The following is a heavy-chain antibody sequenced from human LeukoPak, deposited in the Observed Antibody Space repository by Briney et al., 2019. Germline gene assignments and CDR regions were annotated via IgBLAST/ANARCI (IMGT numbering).Heavy chain of an antibody. V-gene: IGHV1-2*02. D-gene: IGHD2-21*01. CDR1: GYTFTGYY. Sequence: ASVKVSCKASGYTFTGYYMHWVRQAPGQGLEWMGWINPNSGGTNYAQKFQGRVTITRDTSISTAYMELSRLRSDDTAVYYCAREISGANNCGGDCYALVYWGQGTLVTVSS. J-gene: IGHJ4*02. CDR3: AREISGANNCGGDCYALVY. CDR2: INPNSGGT.